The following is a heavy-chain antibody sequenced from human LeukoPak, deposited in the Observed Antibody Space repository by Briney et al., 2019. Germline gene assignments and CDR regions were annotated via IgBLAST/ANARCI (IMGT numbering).Heavy chain of an antibody. Sequence: PGGSLRLSCAASGFTFSNYAMSWVRQAPGKGLEWVSAISGSGGSTYYADSVEGRFTISRDNSMNTVYLQMNSLRADDTAVYYCAKDQLYYYDSSVSYIWGQGTLVSASS. CDR1: GFTFSNYA. CDR2: ISGSGGST. J-gene: IGHJ4*02. CDR3: AKDQLYYYDSSVSYI. D-gene: IGHD3-22*01. V-gene: IGHV3-23*01.